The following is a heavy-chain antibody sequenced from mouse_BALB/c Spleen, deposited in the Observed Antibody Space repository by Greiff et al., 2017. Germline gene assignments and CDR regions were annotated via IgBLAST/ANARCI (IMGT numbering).Heavy chain of an antibody. CDR3: ARGNYAMDY. CDR1: GYTFTSYT. J-gene: IGHJ4*01. Sequence: QVQLKQSAAELARPGASVKMSCKASGYTFTSYTMHWVKQRPGQGLEWIGYINPSSGYTEYNQKFKDKTTLTADKSSSTAYMQLSSLTSEDSAVYYCARGNYAMDYWGQGTSVTVSS. CDR2: INPSSGYT. V-gene: IGHV1-4*02.